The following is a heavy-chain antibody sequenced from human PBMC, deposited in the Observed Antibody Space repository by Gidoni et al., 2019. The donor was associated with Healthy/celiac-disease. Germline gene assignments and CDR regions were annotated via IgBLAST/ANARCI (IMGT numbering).Heavy chain of an antibody. Sequence: EVQLVESGGGLVQPGGSLRLSCSASGFTFSSYAMHWVRQAPGKGLEYVSAISSNGGSTYYADSVKGRFTISRDNSKNTLYLQMSSLRAEDTAVYYCVLWFGELLGYFDYWGQGTLVTVSS. CDR2: ISSNGGST. V-gene: IGHV3-64D*06. D-gene: IGHD3-10*01. CDR3: VLWFGELLGYFDY. J-gene: IGHJ4*02. CDR1: GFTFSSYA.